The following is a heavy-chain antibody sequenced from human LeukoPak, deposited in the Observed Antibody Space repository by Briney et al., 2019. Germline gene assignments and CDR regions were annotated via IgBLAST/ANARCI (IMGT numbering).Heavy chain of an antibody. Sequence: PGGSLRLSCAASGFTFSSYWMHWVRQVPGKGLEWVSAISGSGGGTYYADSVKGRFTISRDNSKNTLYLQMNSLTAEDTAVYYCAKFLPTHIVVANYYFDYWGQGTLVTVSS. V-gene: IGHV3-23*01. D-gene: IGHD2-21*01. CDR1: GFTFSSYW. CDR3: AKFLPTHIVVANYYFDY. J-gene: IGHJ4*02. CDR2: ISGSGGGT.